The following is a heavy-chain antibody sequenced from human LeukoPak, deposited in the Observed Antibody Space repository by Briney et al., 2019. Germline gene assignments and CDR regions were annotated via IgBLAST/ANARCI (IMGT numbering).Heavy chain of an antibody. D-gene: IGHD3-16*01. J-gene: IGHJ4*02. V-gene: IGHV4-34*01. CDR2: INHSGST. CDR1: GGSFSGYY. CDR3: ARTRGGGGVDY. Sequence: SETLSLTCAVYGGSFSGYYWSWIRQPPGKGLEWIGEINHSGSTNYNPSLKSRVTISVDTSKNQFSLKLSSVTAADTAVDYCARTRGGGGVDYWGQGTLVTVSS.